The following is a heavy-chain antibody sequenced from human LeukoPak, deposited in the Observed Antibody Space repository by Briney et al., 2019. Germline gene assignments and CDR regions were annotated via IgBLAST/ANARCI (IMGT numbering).Heavy chain of an antibody. CDR3: ARAPPYYDLLTGYYPNWFDP. D-gene: IGHD3-9*01. Sequence: SETLSLTCAVSGYSISSGYYWGWIRQPPGKGLEWIGSIYHSGSTYYNPSLKSRVTISVDTSKNQFSLKLSSVTAADTAVYYCARAPPYYDLLTGYYPNWFDPWGQGTLVTVSS. V-gene: IGHV4-38-2*01. J-gene: IGHJ5*02. CDR2: IYHSGST. CDR1: GYSISSGYY.